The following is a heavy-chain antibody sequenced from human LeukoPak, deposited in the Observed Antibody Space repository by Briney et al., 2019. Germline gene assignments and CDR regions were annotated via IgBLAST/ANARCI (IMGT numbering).Heavy chain of an antibody. V-gene: IGHV3-23*01. CDR2: ISGSGGST. Sequence: GGSLRLSCAASGFTFSSYAMSWVRQAPGKGLEWVSAISGSGGSTYYADSVKGRFTISRDNSKNTLYLQMNSLRAEDTAVYYCAKDGASPYYYDSSGYSNWGQGTLVTVSS. CDR1: GFTFSSYA. D-gene: IGHD3-22*01. J-gene: IGHJ4*02. CDR3: AKDGASPYYYDSSGYSN.